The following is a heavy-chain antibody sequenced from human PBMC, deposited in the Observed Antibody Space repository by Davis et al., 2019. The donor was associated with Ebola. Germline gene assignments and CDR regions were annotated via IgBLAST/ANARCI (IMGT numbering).Heavy chain of an antibody. D-gene: IGHD5-24*01. Sequence: GESLKISCAASGFTFSSYWMSWVRQAPGKGLEWVANIKQDGSEKYYVDSVKGRFTISRDNAKNSLYLQMNSLRDEDTAVYYCARDIRLQFNYYYGMDVWGQGTTVTVSS. CDR2: IKQDGSEK. V-gene: IGHV3-7*01. CDR1: GFTFSSYW. J-gene: IGHJ6*02. CDR3: ARDIRLQFNYYYGMDV.